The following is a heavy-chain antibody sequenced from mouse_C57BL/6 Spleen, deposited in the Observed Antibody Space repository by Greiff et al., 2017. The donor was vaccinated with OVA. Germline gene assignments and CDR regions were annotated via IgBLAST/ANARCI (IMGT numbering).Heavy chain of an antibody. CDR2: INPDNGGT. CDR1: GYTITDYY. J-gene: IGHJ1*03. Sequence: VQLQQSGPELVKPGASVKISCKASGYTITDYYMNWVKQSPGKSLEWIGDINPDNGGTSYTQKFQGKATLTVDKSSSTAYLELRSLTSADDAVYYCASSSFFWYFDVWGTGTTVTVSS. CDR3: ASSSFFWYFDV. D-gene: IGHD1-1*01. V-gene: IGHV1-26*01.